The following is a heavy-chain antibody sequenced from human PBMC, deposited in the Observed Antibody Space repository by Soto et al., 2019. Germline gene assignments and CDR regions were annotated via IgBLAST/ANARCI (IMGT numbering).Heavy chain of an antibody. CDR3: TTGDPRYGDLDIFIY. CDR2: IKSKTDGGTT. Sequence: EVQLVESGGGLVKPGGSLRLSCAASGFTFSNAWMSWVRQAPGKGLEWVGRIKSKTDGGTTDYAAPVKGRFTISRDDSKNTLYLQMNSLKTEDTAVYYCTTGDPRYGDLDIFIYWGQGTLVTVSS. CDR1: GFTFSNAW. V-gene: IGHV3-15*01. D-gene: IGHD4-17*01. J-gene: IGHJ4*02.